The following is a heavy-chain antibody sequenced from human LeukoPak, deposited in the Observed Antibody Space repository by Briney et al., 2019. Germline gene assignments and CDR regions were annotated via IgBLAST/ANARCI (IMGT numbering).Heavy chain of an antibody. CDR1: GYTFTGSY. V-gene: IGHV1-2*02. CDR2: INPNSGGT. D-gene: IGHD6-25*01. Sequence: ASVKVSCKASGYTFTGSYIHWVRQAPGQGLEWMGWINPNSGGTNYAQKFQGRVTMTRDTSISTAYMELSRLRSDDTAVYYCARDIQTYSSGFDPWGQGTLVTVSS. CDR3: ARDIQTYSSGFDP. J-gene: IGHJ5*02.